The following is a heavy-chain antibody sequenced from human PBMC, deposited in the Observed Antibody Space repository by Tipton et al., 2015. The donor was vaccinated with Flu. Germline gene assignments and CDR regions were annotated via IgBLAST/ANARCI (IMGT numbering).Heavy chain of an antibody. V-gene: IGHV3-15*01. D-gene: IGHD2-2*01. Sequence: SLRLSCAASGFTFSNAWMSWVRQAPGKGLEWVGRIKSKTDGGTTDYAAPVKGRFTISRDDSKNTLYLQMNSLKTEDTAVYYCTTDQLVVVVPAAEDFDYWGQGTLVTVSS. CDR3: TTDQLVVVVPAAEDFDY. CDR2: IKSKTDGGTT. CDR1: GFTFSNAW. J-gene: IGHJ4*02.